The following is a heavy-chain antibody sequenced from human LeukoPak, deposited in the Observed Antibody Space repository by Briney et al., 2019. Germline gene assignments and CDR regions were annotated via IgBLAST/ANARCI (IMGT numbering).Heavy chain of an antibody. J-gene: IGHJ4*02. CDR2: IWYDGSNK. Sequence: GGSLRLSCAASGFTFSSYAMSWVRQAPGKGLEWVAVIWYDGSNKYYADSVKGRFTISRDNSKNTLYLQMNSLRAEDTAVYYCARDKSIKQWLVPQNYYFDYWGQGTLVTVSS. V-gene: IGHV3-33*08. CDR3: ARDKSIKQWLVPQNYYFDY. CDR1: GFTFSSYA. D-gene: IGHD6-19*01.